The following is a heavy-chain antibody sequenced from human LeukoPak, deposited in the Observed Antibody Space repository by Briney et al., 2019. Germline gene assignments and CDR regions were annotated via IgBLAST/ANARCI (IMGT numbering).Heavy chain of an antibody. J-gene: IGHJ4*02. Sequence: PSQTLSLTCAVSGGSISSGGYFWSWLRQPPGKGLELSGYIYHSGSTNYNPSLKSRVTISVDRSKNQFSLKLSSVTAADTAVYYCARDRSENGNPGRYFDYWGQGTLVTVSS. D-gene: IGHD4-23*01. CDR1: GGSISSGGYF. CDR2: IYHSGST. CDR3: ARDRSENGNPGRYFDY. V-gene: IGHV4-30-2*01.